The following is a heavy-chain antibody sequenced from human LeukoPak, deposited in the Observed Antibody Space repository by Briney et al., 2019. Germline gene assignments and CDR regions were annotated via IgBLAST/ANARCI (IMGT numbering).Heavy chain of an antibody. CDR3: AKSGYNRFDY. CDR2: ISGSGGST. J-gene: IGHJ4*02. V-gene: IGHV3-23*01. D-gene: IGHD5-24*01. Sequence: PGGSLRLSCAVSGFTFSSYGMSWVRQAPGKGLEWVSAISGSGGSTYYGDSVKGRFTISRDNSKNTLYLQMNSLRAEDTAVYYCAKSGYNRFDYWGQGTLVTVSS. CDR1: GFTFSSYG.